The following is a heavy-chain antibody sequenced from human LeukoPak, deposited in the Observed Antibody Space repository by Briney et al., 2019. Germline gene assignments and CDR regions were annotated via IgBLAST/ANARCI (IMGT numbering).Heavy chain of an antibody. D-gene: IGHD3-10*02. J-gene: IGHJ4*02. CDR1: GGSISSSSYY. V-gene: IGHV4-39*01. Sequence: SETLSLTCTVSGGSISSSSYYWGWLRQPPGKGLEWIGSIYYSGSTYYNPSLKSRVTISVDTSKNQFPLKMSSVTAADTAVYYCARHVPSRYYFDYWGQGTLVTVSS. CDR2: IYYSGST. CDR3: ARHVPSRYYFDY.